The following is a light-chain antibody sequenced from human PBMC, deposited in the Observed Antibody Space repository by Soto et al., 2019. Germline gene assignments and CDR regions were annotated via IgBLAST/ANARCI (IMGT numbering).Light chain of an antibody. Sequence: DVLMTQSPSSLSASVGDRVTITCQASQDINTYLNWYQQKPGKAPKLLIYDASNLETGVPLRFSGSGSGTEFTFAIISLQPEDVATYYCQQCDNLPYTFGQGTKLEMK. CDR3: QQCDNLPYT. J-gene: IGKJ2*01. CDR2: DAS. V-gene: IGKV1-33*01. CDR1: QDINTY.